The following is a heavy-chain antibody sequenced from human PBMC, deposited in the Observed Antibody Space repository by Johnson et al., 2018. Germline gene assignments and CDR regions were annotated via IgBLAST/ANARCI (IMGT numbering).Heavy chain of an antibody. J-gene: IGHJ1*01. Sequence: QVQLQESGPGLVKPSETLSLTCSVSGGSISGYYWSWIRQPPGKGLEWIGYIYYNGGTSYNPSLKSRVTISVDTSKNQFSRKLSSVTAADTAVYYCATGIAVAGAEYFHHWGQGTLVTVSS. V-gene: IGHV4-59*01. D-gene: IGHD6-19*01. CDR2: IYYNGGT. CDR3: ATGIAVAGAEYFHH. CDR1: GGSISGYY.